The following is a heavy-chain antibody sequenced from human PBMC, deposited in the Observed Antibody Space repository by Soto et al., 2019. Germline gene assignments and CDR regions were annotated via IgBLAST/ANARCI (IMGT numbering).Heavy chain of an antibody. CDR3: ARGVYDYVWGSYRYYFDY. D-gene: IGHD3-16*02. J-gene: IGHJ4*02. CDR2: IIPIFGTA. CDR1: GGTFSSYA. Sequence: QVQLVQSGAEVKKPGSSVKVSCKASGGTFSSYAISWVRQAPGQGLEWMGGIIPIFGTANYAQKFQGRVTITADEATSTAYMELSSLRSEDTAVYYCARGVYDYVWGSYRYYFDYWGQGTLVTVSS. V-gene: IGHV1-69*01.